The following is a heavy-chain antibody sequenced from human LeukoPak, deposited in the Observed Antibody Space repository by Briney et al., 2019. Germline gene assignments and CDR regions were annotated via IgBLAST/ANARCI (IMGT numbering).Heavy chain of an antibody. V-gene: IGHV4-39*07. CDR2: IDYSGST. CDR1: GDSSSNSIYY. CDR3: AREYTLYRSGWFLDY. J-gene: IGHJ4*02. D-gene: IGHD6-19*01. Sequence: SETLSLTCSVSGDSSSNSIYYWGWIRQPPGRGLEWIGTIDYSGSTYYNPSLKSRATISADMSKNQFCLKLSSVTAADTAVYYCAREYTLYRSGWFLDYWGQGTLVTVSS.